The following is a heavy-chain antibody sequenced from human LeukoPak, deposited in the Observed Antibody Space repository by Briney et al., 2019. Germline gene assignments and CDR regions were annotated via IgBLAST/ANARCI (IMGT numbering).Heavy chain of an antibody. Sequence: GGSLRLSCAASGLTLSEYYMSCVREAPGKGLEWVSYISPGSTTIYYADSVKGRFTISRDNAKNSLYLQMNNLRAEDTAIYYCARDSPKNYYYYGMDVWGQGTTVTVSS. V-gene: IGHV3-11*01. CDR3: ARDSPKNYYYYGMDV. J-gene: IGHJ6*02. CDR2: ISPGSTTI. CDR1: GLTLSEYY.